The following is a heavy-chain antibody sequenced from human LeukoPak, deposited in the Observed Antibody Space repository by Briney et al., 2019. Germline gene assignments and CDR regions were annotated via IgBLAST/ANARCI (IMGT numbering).Heavy chain of an antibody. Sequence: PGGSLRLSCSASGFIFSNYDMNWVRQAPGKGLEWISDISNTGNTIYYADSMRGRFTISRDNAKNSLYLQMNSLRGEDTAVYYCARGIAYYYYYMDVWGKGTTVTVSS. J-gene: IGHJ6*03. V-gene: IGHV3-48*03. CDR2: ISNTGNTI. CDR3: ARGIAYYYYYMDV. CDR1: GFIFSNYD.